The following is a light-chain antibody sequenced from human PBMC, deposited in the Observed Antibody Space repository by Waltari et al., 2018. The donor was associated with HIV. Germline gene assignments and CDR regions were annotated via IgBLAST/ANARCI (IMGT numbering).Light chain of an antibody. J-gene: IGLJ2*01. Sequence: QSVLTQPPSVSGAPGQRVTISCTGSSSNIGAGYDVHWYQQLPGTAPKHLISGNTNGPSGVPDGFSGSKSGASASLAITGLQAEDEADYYCQSLRVFGGGTKLTVL. V-gene: IGLV1-40*01. CDR1: SSNIGAGYD. CDR2: GNT. CDR3: QSLRV.